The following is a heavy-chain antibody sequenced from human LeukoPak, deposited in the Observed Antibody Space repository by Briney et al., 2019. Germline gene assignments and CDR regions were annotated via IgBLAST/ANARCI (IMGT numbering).Heavy chain of an antibody. D-gene: IGHD6-13*01. CDR1: GGSFSGYY. CDR3: ARGSSSWYGRPFDY. V-gene: IGHV4-34*01. CDR2: INHSGST. J-gene: IGHJ4*02. Sequence: SETLSLTCAVYGGSFSGYYWSWIRQPPGKGLEWIGEINHSGSTNYNPSLKSRVTISVDTSKNQFPLKLSSVTAAGTAVYYCARGSSSWYGRPFDYWGQGTLVTVSS.